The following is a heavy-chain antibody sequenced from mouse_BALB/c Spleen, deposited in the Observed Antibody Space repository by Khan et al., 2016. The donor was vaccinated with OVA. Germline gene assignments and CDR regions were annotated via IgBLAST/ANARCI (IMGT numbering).Heavy chain of an antibody. CDR1: GYSITTDYA. CDR3: ARVYGGDFDY. Sequence: EVELVESGPGLVKPSQSLSLTCTVTGYSITTDYAWNWIRQFHGNKLEGMGFISYSGNTKYNPSLKSRISITRDKSKNQFFLQLKSVTTEDTARYYCARVYGGDFDYWGQGTTLTVSS. J-gene: IGHJ2*01. V-gene: IGHV3-2*02. D-gene: IGHD1-1*01. CDR2: ISYSGNT.